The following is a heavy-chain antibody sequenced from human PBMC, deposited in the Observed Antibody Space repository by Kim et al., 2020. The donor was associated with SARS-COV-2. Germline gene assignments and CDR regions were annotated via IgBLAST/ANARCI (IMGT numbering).Heavy chain of an antibody. J-gene: IGHJ4*02. CDR2: ISYDGSNK. V-gene: IGHV3-30*04. D-gene: IGHD3-10*01. CDR3: ATSRIIRGAYYFDY. Sequence: GGSLRLSCAASGFTFSSYAMHWVRQAPGKGLEWVAVISYDGSNKYYADSVKGRFTISRDNSKNTLYVQMNSLRAEDTAVYYCATSRIIRGAYYFDYCGQG. CDR1: GFTFSSYA.